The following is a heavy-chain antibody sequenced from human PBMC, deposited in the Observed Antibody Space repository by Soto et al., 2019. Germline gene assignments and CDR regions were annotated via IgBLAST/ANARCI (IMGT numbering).Heavy chain of an antibody. V-gene: IGHV1-69*13. J-gene: IGHJ6*02. Sequence: SVKVSCKASGGTFSSYAISWVRQAPGQGLEWMGGIIPIFGTANYAQKFQGRVTITADESTSTAYMELSSLRSEDTAVYYCARDIVNPYYYYYYGVDVWGQGTTVTVSS. CDR1: GGTFSSYA. CDR2: IIPIFGTA. CDR3: ARDIVNPYYYYYYGVDV. D-gene: IGHD2-21*01.